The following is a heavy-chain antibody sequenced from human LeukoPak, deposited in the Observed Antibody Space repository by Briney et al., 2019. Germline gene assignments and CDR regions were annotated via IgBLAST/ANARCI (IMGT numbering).Heavy chain of an antibody. V-gene: IGHV3-74*01. D-gene: IGHD4/OR15-4a*01. CDR1: GITLSTYW. CDR2: INSDGSTT. Sequence: GGSLSLSCAVSGITLSTYWMHWVRQAPGKGLVWVSRINSDGSTTRYVDSVEGRFTISRDNAKNTLYLQMYSLRAEDTAVYYCARAGTVVDYGPSRAFDAWGQRETLSVSS. CDR3: ARAGTVVDYGPSRAFDA. J-gene: IGHJ3*01.